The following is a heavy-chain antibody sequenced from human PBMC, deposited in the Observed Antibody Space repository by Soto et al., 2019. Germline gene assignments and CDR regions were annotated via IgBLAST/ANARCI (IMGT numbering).Heavy chain of an antibody. CDR1: GYTFTSYD. Sequence: ASLKVSCKASGYTFTSYDINWVRQATGQGLEWMGWMNPNSGNTGYAQKFQGRVTMTRNTSISTAYMELSSLRSEDTAVYNCARAPASYYDFWSGYGPNWFDPWG. J-gene: IGHJ5*02. CDR3: ARAPASYYDFWSGYGPNWFDP. CDR2: MNPNSGNT. V-gene: IGHV1-8*01. D-gene: IGHD3-3*01.